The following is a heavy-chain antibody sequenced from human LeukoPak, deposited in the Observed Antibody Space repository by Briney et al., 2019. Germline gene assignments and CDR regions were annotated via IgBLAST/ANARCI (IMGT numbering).Heavy chain of an antibody. CDR3: ARGPPYLLFDY. V-gene: IGHV4-59*01. CDR2: IYYSGST. J-gene: IGHJ4*02. Sequence: SETLSLTCTVSGGSISSYYWSWIRQPPGKGLEWIGYIYYSGSTNYNPSLKSRDTISVDTSKNQFSLKLSSVTAADTAVYYCARGPPYLLFDYWGQGTLVTVSS. D-gene: IGHD2-15*01. CDR1: GGSISSYY.